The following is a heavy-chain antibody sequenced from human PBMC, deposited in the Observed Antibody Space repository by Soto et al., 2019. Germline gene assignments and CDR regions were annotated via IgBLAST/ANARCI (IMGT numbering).Heavy chain of an antibody. CDR1: GGSIDSGDYY. J-gene: IGHJ5*02. CDR3: AIDVIAPPNYCDP. CDR2: VYYSGTT. Sequence: PENLSLTCTLSGGSIDSGDYYWSWIRQPHGTGLERIGSVYYSGTTNYNPFLQSRVTLSLDKSKNQFSLKMNSVTAADTAVYYCAIDVIAPPNYCDPWGQGILVTVSS. D-gene: IGHD4-4*01. V-gene: IGHV4-61*08.